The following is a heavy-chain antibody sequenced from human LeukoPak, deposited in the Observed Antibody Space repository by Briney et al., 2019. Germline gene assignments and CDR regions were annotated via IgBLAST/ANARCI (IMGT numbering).Heavy chain of an antibody. J-gene: IGHJ5*02. CDR3: ARGPNKSDGGNSGSAWFDP. V-gene: IGHV1-8*02. D-gene: IGHD4-23*01. CDR1: GYTFTTYD. Sequence: GASVKVSCKASGYTFTTYDINWVRQATGQGLEWMGWMNPNSGNTGYAQKFQGRVTMTRNTSISRAYMELRSLRSEDTAVYYCARGPNKSDGGNSGSAWFDPWGQGTLVTVSS. CDR2: MNPNSGNT.